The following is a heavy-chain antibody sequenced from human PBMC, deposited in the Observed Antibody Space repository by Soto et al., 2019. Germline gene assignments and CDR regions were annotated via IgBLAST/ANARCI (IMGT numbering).Heavy chain of an antibody. CDR1: GFTFSTYG. J-gene: IGHJ4*02. D-gene: IGHD3-9*01. Sequence: GGSLRLSCAASGFTFSTYGMHWVRQAPGKGLEWVAVISYDGSTKYYIDSVKGRFTISRDNSKNTLYLQMNSLRTEDTAVYYCVKASNYDFLTGYPNYWGQGILVTVSS. V-gene: IGHV3-30*18. CDR2: ISYDGSTK. CDR3: VKASNYDFLTGYPNY.